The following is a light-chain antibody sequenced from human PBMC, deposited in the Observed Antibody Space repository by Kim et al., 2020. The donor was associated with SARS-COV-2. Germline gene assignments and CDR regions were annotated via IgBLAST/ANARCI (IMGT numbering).Light chain of an antibody. V-gene: IGLV3-19*01. CDR1: SLRNYY. Sequence: SSELTQDPAVSVALGQTVRITCQGDSLRNYYASWYQQKPGQAPLLVIYGKNNRPSGIPDRFSGSSSGDTDSLTITGAQAEDEADYYCNSRGTSGDRWVFGGGTQLTV. J-gene: IGLJ3*02. CDR3: NSRGTSGDRWV. CDR2: GKN.